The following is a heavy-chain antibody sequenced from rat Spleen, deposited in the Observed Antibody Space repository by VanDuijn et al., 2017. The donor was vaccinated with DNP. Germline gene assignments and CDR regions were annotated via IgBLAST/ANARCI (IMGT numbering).Heavy chain of an antibody. J-gene: IGHJ1*01. CDR1: GFTFSNAW. CDR3: VRARGDRGDWYFDF. CDR2: IKAKSNNYAT. Sequence: EVQLVGTGGSLVQPGKSLKLTCATSGFTFSNAWMHWVRQSPEKQLEWVAQIKAKSNNYATYYAESVKGRFTISRDDSKSSVYLQMNSLKEEDTAIYYCVRARGDRGDWYFDFWGPGTMVSVSS. V-gene: IGHV6-8*01. D-gene: IGHD1-1*01.